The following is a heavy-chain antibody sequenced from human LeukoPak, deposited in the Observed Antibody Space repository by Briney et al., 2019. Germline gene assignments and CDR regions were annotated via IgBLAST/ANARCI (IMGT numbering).Heavy chain of an antibody. CDR3: ARDAPGNSHTLDY. CDR1: GFTFSNYA. Sequence: PGGSLRLSCAASGFTFSNYAMGWVRQAPGEGLEGVSAISDSGRSTYYADSVKGRFTISRDNSKSAVYLQMNSLRAEDTAIYYCARDAPGNSHTLDYWGQGTLVTVSS. V-gene: IGHV3-23*01. D-gene: IGHD4-23*01. J-gene: IGHJ4*02. CDR2: ISDSGRST.